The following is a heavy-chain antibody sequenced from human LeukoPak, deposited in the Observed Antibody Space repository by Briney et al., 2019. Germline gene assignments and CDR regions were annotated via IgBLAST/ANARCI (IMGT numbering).Heavy chain of an antibody. CDR3: AKEYYYDSSGSISRAAFDY. Sequence: GGSLRLSCAASGFTFSSYGMHWVRQAPGKGLEWVAVIWYDGSNKYYADSVKGRFTISRDNAKNSLYLQMNSLRAEDTALYYCAKEYYYDSSGSISRAAFDYWGQGTLVTVSS. J-gene: IGHJ4*02. V-gene: IGHV3-33*03. CDR1: GFTFSSYG. D-gene: IGHD3-22*01. CDR2: IWYDGSNK.